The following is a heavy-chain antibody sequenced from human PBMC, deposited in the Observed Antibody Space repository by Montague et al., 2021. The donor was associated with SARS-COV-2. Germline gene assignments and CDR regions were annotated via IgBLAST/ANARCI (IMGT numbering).Heavy chain of an antibody. J-gene: IGHJ6*02. D-gene: IGHD4-17*01. V-gene: IGHV4-34*01. Sequence: SETLSLTCAVYGGSFSGYYWSWIRQPPGKGLEWIGEINHSGSTNYNPSLKSRVTITVDTSKNQFSLKLSSVTAADTAVYYCARGTTVTTFYYYYYGMDVWGQGTTVTVSS. CDR3: ARGTTVTTFYYYYYGMDV. CDR2: INHSGST. CDR1: GGSFSGYY.